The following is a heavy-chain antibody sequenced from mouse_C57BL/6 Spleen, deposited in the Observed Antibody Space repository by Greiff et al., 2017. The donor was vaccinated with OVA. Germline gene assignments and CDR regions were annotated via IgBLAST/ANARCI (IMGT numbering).Heavy chain of an antibody. CDR3: ARGGDYWFAY. CDR2: IYPSDSET. J-gene: IGHJ3*01. Sequence: QVQLQQPGAELVRPGSSVKLSCKASGYTFTSYWMDWVKQRPGQGLEWIGNIYPSDSETHYNQKFKDKATLTVDKSSSTAYMQLSSLTSEDSAVYYCARGGDYWFAYWGQGTLVTVSA. D-gene: IGHD2-13*01. V-gene: IGHV1-61*01. CDR1: GYTFTSYW.